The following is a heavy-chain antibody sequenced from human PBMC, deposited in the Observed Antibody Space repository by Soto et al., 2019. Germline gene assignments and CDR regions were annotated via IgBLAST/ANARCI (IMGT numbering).Heavy chain of an antibody. CDR2: VNPNSGDT. V-gene: IGHV1-2*02. D-gene: IGHD5-12*01. CDR1: GYTFTGYY. Sequence: ASVKVSCNTSGYTFTGYYVHWLRQAPGQVLEWMGWVNPNSGDTYLAQRFQGRVTMNRDTSIGTAYMELRGLTSDDTAEYYCATCWDIVAAGTRVYLYNAMEVWGQGTTVHVS. CDR3: ATCWDIVAAGTRVYLYNAMEV. J-gene: IGHJ6*02.